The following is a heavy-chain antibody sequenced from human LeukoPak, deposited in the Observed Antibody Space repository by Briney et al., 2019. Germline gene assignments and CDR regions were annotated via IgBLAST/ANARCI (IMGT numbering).Heavy chain of an antibody. D-gene: IGHD3-10*01. CDR3: AREWFGEPNINWFDP. V-gene: IGHV3-21*01. CDR1: GFTFGSYS. J-gene: IGHJ5*02. CDR2: IRSGRTYI. Sequence: GRSLRLSCAPSGFTFGSYSVNCGRQAEGERMGWVSSIRSGRTYIYHANSVEGRFPISRDNAKNSLYWQMYSLRAEDTAVYYCAREWFGEPNINWFDPWGQGNLVTVSS.